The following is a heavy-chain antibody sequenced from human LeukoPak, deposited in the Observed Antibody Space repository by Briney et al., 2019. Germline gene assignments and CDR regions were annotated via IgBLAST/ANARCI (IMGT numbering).Heavy chain of an antibody. Sequence: SETLSLTCTVSGGSISSSSYYWGWIRQPPGKGLEWIGSIYYSGSTYYNPSLKSRVTISVDTSKNQFSLKLSSVTAADTAVYYCARVTDDYGDQRFDYWGQGTLVTVSS. D-gene: IGHD4-17*01. CDR2: IYYSGST. CDR1: GGSISSSSYY. J-gene: IGHJ4*02. V-gene: IGHV4-39*01. CDR3: ARVTDDYGDQRFDY.